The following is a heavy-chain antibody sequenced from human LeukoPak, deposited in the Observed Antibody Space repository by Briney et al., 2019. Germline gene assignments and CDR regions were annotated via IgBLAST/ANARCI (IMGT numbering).Heavy chain of an antibody. J-gene: IGHJ4*02. CDR3: ARSGEVVFDY. CDR1: GYTFTSYD. Sequence: GASVKVSCKASGYTFTSYDINGVRQATGQGGEWMGWMNPNSSNTGYAQKFQGRVTMTRNTSISTAYMELSSLRSEDTAVYYCARSGEVVFDYWGQGTLVTVSS. CDR2: MNPNSSNT. V-gene: IGHV1-8*01. D-gene: IGHD3-3*01.